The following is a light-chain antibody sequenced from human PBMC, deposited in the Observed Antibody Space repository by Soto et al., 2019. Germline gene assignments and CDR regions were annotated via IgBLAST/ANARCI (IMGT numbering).Light chain of an antibody. CDR3: STYSSVNTVI. V-gene: IGLV2-14*03. J-gene: IGLJ2*01. CDR2: GVS. CDR1: SSDLGYNY. Sequence: QSALTQPASVSGSPGQSITISCIGTSSDLGYNYVSWYQQHTRKAPKLLIYGVSNRVSADFDQFSASKSGNAATLSISGPQDDDEYYYNCSTYSSVNTVIFGGGTKLTVL.